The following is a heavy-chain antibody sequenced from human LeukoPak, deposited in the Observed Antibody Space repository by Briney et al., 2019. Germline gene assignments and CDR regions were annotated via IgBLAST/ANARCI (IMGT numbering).Heavy chain of an antibody. Sequence: GGSLRLSCAASGFTFSSYAMRWVRQAPGKGLEWVSAISGSGGSTYYADSVKGRFTISRDNSKNTLYLQMNSLRAEDTAVYYCAKVGGSGSYYVPVFDYWGQGTLVTVSS. CDR1: GFTFSSYA. V-gene: IGHV3-23*01. CDR2: ISGSGGST. CDR3: AKVGGSGSYYVPVFDY. D-gene: IGHD3-10*01. J-gene: IGHJ4*02.